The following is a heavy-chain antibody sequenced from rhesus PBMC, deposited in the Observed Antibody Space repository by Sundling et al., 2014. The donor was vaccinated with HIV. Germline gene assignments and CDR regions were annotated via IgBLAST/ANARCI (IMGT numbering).Heavy chain of an antibody. Sequence: EVQLVETGGGLVQPGGSLKLSCAASGFTFSSYGMSWVRQAPGKGLEWVSAISSGVSTYYADSVKGRFTISRDNSKNTLSLQMNSLRAEDTAVYYCAKKVLTGGLDSWGQGVVVTVSS. CDR3: AKKVLTGGLDS. CDR2: ISSGVST. D-gene: IGHD2-15*01. CDR1: GFTFSSYG. J-gene: IGHJ6*01. V-gene: IGHV3-103*01.